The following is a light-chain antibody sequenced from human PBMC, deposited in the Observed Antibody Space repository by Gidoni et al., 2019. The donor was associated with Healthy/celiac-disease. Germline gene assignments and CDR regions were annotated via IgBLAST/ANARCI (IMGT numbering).Light chain of an antibody. Sequence: QSVLTQPPSASGTPGQRVTISCSGSSSNIGSNYVYWYQQLPGTAPKLLIYRNNQRPSGVPDRFSGSKSGTSAPPEDEADYYCAAWDDSLSGYVFGTGTKVTVL. V-gene: IGLV1-47*01. CDR2: RNN. J-gene: IGLJ1*01. CDR1: SSNIGSNY. CDR3: AAWDDSLSGYV.